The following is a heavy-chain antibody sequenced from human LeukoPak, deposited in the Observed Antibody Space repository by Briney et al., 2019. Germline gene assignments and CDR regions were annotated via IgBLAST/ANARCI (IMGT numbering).Heavy chain of an antibody. Sequence: SETLSLTCTVSGGSISSGTISSYYWSWVRQRAGKGLEWIGRIYTSGTTNYNPSLKSRVTMSVDTSKNQFSLALNSVTAADTAVYYCARGAPSDYWGQGTLVTVSS. J-gene: IGHJ4*02. CDR1: GGSISSGTISSYY. CDR2: IYTSGTT. V-gene: IGHV4-61*02. CDR3: ARGAPSDY.